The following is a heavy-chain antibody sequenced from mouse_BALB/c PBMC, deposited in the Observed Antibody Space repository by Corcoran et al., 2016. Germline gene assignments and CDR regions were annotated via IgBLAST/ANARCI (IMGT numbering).Heavy chain of an antibody. D-gene: IGHD2-1*01. V-gene: IGHV14-3*02. CDR2: IDPANGNT. CDR1: GFNIKDTY. CDR3: ARECNYYAMDY. Sequence: EVQLQQSGAELVKPGASVKLSCTASGFNIKDTYMHWVKQRPEQGLEWIGRIDPANGNTKYDPKFQGKATITADTSSNTAYLQLSSLTSEDTAVYYGARECNYYAMDYWGQGTSVTVSS. J-gene: IGHJ4*01.